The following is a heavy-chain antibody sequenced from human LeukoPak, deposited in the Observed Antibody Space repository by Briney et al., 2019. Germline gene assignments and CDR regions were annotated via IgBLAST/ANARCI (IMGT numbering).Heavy chain of an antibody. J-gene: IGHJ1*01. CDR2: IIPILGIA. CDR1: GGTFSSYA. CDR3: ARLDYYDSSGYYPRRAEYFQH. Sequence: GASVKVSCKASGGTFSSYAISWVRQAPGQGLEWMGRIIPILGIANYAQKFQGRVTITADKSTSTAYMELSSLRSEDTAVYYCARLDYYDSSGYYPRRAEYFQHWGQGTLVTVSS. V-gene: IGHV1-69*04. D-gene: IGHD3-22*01.